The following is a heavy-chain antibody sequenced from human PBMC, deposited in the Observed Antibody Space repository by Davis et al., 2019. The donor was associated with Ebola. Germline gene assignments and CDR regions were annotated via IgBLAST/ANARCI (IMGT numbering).Heavy chain of an antibody. D-gene: IGHD6-13*01. V-gene: IGHV4-39*01. J-gene: IGHJ5*02. CDR3: ARHGRAAGMSWFDP. Sequence: GSLRLSCTVSGGSISSSSYYWGWIRQPPGKGLEWIGSIYYSWSTYYNPSLKSRVTISVDTSKNQFSLKLSSVTAADTAVYYCARHGRAAGMSWFDPWGQGALVTVSS. CDR2: IYYSWST. CDR1: GGSISSSSYY.